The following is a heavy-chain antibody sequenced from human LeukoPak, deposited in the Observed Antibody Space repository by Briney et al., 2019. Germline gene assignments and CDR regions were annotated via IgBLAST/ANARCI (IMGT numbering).Heavy chain of an antibody. Sequence: ASVKVSCKASGYTFSAYGISWVRQAPGQGLEWMGWILPYNGNTNYAQKLQGRVSVTTDTSTTTAYMELRSLTSDDTAVYYCAKDRRGSRNSLDVWGQGTTITVSS. V-gene: IGHV1-18*01. CDR2: ILPYNGNT. CDR1: GYTFSAYG. D-gene: IGHD3-16*01. J-gene: IGHJ6*02. CDR3: AKDRRGSRNSLDV.